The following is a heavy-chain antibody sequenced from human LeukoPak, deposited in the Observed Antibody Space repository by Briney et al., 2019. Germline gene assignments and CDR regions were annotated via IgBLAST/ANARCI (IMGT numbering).Heavy chain of an antibody. CDR1: GGSIRSGSYY. V-gene: IGHV4-61*02. J-gene: IGHJ4*02. D-gene: IGHD6-19*01. CDR2: IYTSGTT. CDR3: ARWYSSSTGDRFDS. Sequence: SETLSLTCSVSGGSIRSGSYYWSWIRQPAGKGLELIGRIYTSGTTHYNPSLKSRVTITVDTSKNQFSVKLTSVTAADTAVCYCARWYSSSTGDRFDSWGQGTQVTVSS.